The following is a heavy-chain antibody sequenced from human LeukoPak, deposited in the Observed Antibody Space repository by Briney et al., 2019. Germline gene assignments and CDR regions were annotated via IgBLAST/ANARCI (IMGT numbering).Heavy chain of an antibody. CDR3: ARDQGEDDFHYYNGMDV. CDR1: GFAFSSYP. D-gene: IGHD1-1*01. V-gene: IGHV3-30*04. J-gene: IGHJ6*02. CDR2: ISYDADNK. Sequence: GKSLRLSCAASGFAFSSYPLHWVRQTPGKGLEWVAIISYDADNKYYADSVRGRFTISRDNSKNTLYLQMDSLTSEDTAVYYCARDQGEDDFHYYNGMDVWGQGTTVIVS.